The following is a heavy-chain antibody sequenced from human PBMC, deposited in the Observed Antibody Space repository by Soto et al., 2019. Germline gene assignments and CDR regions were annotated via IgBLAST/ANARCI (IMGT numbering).Heavy chain of an antibody. D-gene: IGHD4-17*01. V-gene: IGHV3-23*01. CDR2: ITGSSGST. J-gene: IGHJ6*02. CDR3: AKGLSGAWDYFYGMDF. CDR1: GVICSAYA. Sequence: GGSLRLSCSAAGVICSAYAVSWVRQAPGTGLEWVAVITGSSGSTHYADSVKGRFTVSSDNSKNTLFLQMKSLRADDTAVYYCAKGLSGAWDYFYGMDFWGPGTTVTVSS.